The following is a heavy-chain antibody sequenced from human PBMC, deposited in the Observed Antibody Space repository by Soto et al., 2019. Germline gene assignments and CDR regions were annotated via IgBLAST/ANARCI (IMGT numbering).Heavy chain of an antibody. CDR1: GYTFTSYY. V-gene: IGHV1-46*01. CDR3: ARDYYYDSSGYTPFDY. J-gene: IGHJ4*02. D-gene: IGHD3-22*01. Sequence: ASVKVSCKASGYTFTSYYMHWVRQAPGQGLEWMGIINPSGGGTSYAQKFQGRVTMTRDTSTSTVYMELSSLRSEDTAVYYCARDYYYDSSGYTPFDYWGQGTLVTVSS. CDR2: INPSGGGT.